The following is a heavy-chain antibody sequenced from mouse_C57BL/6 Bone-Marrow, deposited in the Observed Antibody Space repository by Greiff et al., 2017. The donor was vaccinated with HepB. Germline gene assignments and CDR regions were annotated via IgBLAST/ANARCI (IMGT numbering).Heavy chain of an antibody. V-gene: IGHV5-16*01. CDR2: INYDGSST. CDR1: GFTFSDYY. J-gene: IGHJ2*01. CDR3: ARSPLGDAYFDY. Sequence: EVMLVESEGGLVQPGSSMKLSCTASGFTFSDYYMAWVRQVPEKGLEWVANINYDGSSTYYLDSLKSRFIISRDNAKNMLYMQMSSLKSEDTATYYCARSPLGDAYFDYWGQGTTLTVSS. D-gene: IGHD3-3*01.